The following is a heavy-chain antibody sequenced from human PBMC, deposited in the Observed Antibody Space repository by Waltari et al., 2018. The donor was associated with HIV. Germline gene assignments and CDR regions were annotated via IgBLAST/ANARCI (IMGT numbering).Heavy chain of an antibody. CDR1: GLTVGGNC. Sequence: EVQLVETGGGLIQPGGSLRLSCAASGLTVGGNCLNWVRQAPGKGLEWVSLIYSGGSTYYADSVKGRFTISRDNSKNTLYLQMNSLRAEDTAVYYCARVRSTMGRFQGFDYWGQGTLVTVSS. J-gene: IGHJ4*02. D-gene: IGHD1-26*01. CDR3: ARVRSTMGRFQGFDY. CDR2: IYSGGST. V-gene: IGHV3-53*02.